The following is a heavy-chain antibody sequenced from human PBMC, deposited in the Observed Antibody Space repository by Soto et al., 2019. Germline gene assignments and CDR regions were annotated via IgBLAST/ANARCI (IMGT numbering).Heavy chain of an antibody. CDR1: GYTFTSYG. CDR2: ISAYNGNT. CDR3: SLLYYYDSSGYYRDAFDI. J-gene: IGHJ3*02. V-gene: IGHV1-18*01. Sequence: QVQLVQSGAEVKKPGASVKVSCKSSGYTFTSYGISWVRQAPGQGLEWMGWISAYNGNTNYAQKLQGRVTMTTDTSTSKAYMELRSLRSDDTAVYYCSLLYYYDSSGYYRDAFDIWGQGTMVTVSS. D-gene: IGHD3-22*01.